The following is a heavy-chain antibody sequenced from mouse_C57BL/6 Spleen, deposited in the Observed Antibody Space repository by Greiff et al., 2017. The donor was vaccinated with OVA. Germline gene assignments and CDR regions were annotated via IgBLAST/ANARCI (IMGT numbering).Heavy chain of an antibody. D-gene: IGHD1-1*01. CDR3: ARGHYGSSLYWYFDV. Sequence: VQLQQSGAELARPGASVKLSCKASGYTFTSYGISWVKQRTGQGLEWIGEIYPRSGNTYYNEKFQGKATLTADKSSSTAYMELRSLTSEDSAVYFCARGHYGSSLYWYFDVWGTGTTVTVSS. J-gene: IGHJ1*03. CDR1: GYTFTSYG. V-gene: IGHV1-81*01. CDR2: IYPRSGNT.